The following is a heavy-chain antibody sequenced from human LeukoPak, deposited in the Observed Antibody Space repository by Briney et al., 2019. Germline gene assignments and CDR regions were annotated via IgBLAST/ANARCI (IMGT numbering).Heavy chain of an antibody. V-gene: IGHV3-11*01. J-gene: IGHJ4*02. Sequence: GGSLRLSCAASGFTFSDYYMSWIRQAPGKGLEWVSYISSSGSTTYYADSVKGRFTISRDNAKNSLSLQMNSLRAEDMAVYYCARGCNGGSCSDYWGQGTLVTVSS. CDR3: ARGCNGGSCSDY. D-gene: IGHD2-15*01. CDR2: ISSSGSTT. CDR1: GFTFSDYY.